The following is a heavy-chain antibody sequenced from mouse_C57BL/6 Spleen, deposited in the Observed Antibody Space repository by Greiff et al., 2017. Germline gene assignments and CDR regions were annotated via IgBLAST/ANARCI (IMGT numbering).Heavy chain of an antibody. V-gene: IGHV6-3*01. D-gene: IGHD1-1*01. CDR1: GFTFSNYW. J-gene: IGHJ4*01. CDR3: TGQDYGRARDY. Sequence: EVKLQESGGGLVQPGGSMKLSCVASGFTFSNYWMNWVRQSPEKGLEWVAQIRLKSDNYATPYAESVKGRFTSSSDDSKSSVYLQMNNLRAEDTGIYYCTGQDYGRARDYWGQGTSVTVSS. CDR2: IRLKSDNYAT.